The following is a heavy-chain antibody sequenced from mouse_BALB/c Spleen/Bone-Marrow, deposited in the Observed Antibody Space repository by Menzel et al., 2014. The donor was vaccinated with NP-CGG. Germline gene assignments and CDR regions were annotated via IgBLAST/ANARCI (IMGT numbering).Heavy chain of an antibody. V-gene: IGHV1-14*01. CDR3: ARSPLYFDV. CDR2: INPYNDGT. CDR1: GYTFTSYV. J-gene: IGHJ1*01. Sequence: EVKLVESGPELVKPGASVKMSCKASGYTFTSYVMHWVKQKPGQGLEWIGYINPYNDGTKYNEKFKGKATLTSDKSSSTAYMELSSLTSEDSAVYYCARSPLYFDVWGAGTTVTVSS.